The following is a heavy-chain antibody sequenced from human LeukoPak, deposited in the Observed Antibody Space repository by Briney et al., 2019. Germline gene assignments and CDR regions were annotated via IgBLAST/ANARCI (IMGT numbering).Heavy chain of an antibody. J-gene: IGHJ4*02. CDR3: ARGHIVGAWYYFDY. CDR1: GGSFSGYQ. CDR2: INHSGST. D-gene: IGHD1-26*01. Sequence: SETLSLTCTVYGGSFSGYQWNWIRQPPGKGLEWIGEINHSGSTNYNPSLKSRVTISVDTSKNQFSLKLSSVTAADTAVYYCARGHIVGAWYYFDYWGQGTLVTVSS. V-gene: IGHV4-34*01.